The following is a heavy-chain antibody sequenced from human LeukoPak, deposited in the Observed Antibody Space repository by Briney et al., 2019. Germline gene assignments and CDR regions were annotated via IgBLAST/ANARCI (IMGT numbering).Heavy chain of an antibody. J-gene: IGHJ5*02. CDR3: ARGRTTATP. CDR1: GGTFSSYA. V-gene: IGHV1-69*05. Sequence: SVKVSCKASGGTFSSYAISWVRQAPGQGLEWMGGIIPIFGTANYAQKFQGRVTMTRNTSISTAYMELSSLRSADTAVYYCARGRTTATPWGQGTLVTVSS. D-gene: IGHD4-11*01. CDR2: IIPIFGTA.